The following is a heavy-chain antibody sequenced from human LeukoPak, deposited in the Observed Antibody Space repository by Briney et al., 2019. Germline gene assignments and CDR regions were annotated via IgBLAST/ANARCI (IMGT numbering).Heavy chain of an antibody. CDR3: ARAGCSSTSCYGNWFDP. V-gene: IGHV1-8*01. CDR1: GYTFTSHD. D-gene: IGHD2-2*01. Sequence: VASVKVSCKASGYTFTSHDINWVRQATGQGLEWMGWMNPNSGNTGYAQKFQGRVTMTRNTSISTAYMELSSLRSEDTAVYYCARAGCSSTSCYGNWFDPWGQGTLVTVSS. J-gene: IGHJ5*02. CDR2: MNPNSGNT.